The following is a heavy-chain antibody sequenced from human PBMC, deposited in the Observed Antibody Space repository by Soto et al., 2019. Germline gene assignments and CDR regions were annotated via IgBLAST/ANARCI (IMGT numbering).Heavy chain of an antibody. J-gene: IGHJ4*01. Sequence: SETLSLTCTVSGGSISSADYYWSWIRQPPGKGLEWIGYFHSSGATYKDPSLKSRVTISVDTSKNQISLKLDSVTAADTAGYYCASLWFGDFDYWGHGTLVTVAS. D-gene: IGHD3-10*01. CDR1: GGSISSADYY. CDR2: FHSSGAT. V-gene: IGHV4-30-4*01. CDR3: ASLWFGDFDY.